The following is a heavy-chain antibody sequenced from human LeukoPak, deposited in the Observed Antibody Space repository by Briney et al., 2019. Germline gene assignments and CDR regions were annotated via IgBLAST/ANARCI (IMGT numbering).Heavy chain of an antibody. CDR2: IYPGDSKT. CDR3: ARQDGFGLYYFDY. Sequence: GESLKISCKGSGYSFTPYWIGWVRQMPEKGLEWMGVIYPGDSKTIYSPSFQGQVTISADKSINTAYLQWGSLKASDTAIYFCARQDGFGLYYFDYWGQGTLVTVSS. J-gene: IGHJ4*02. CDR1: GYSFTPYW. D-gene: IGHD3-16*01. V-gene: IGHV5-51*01.